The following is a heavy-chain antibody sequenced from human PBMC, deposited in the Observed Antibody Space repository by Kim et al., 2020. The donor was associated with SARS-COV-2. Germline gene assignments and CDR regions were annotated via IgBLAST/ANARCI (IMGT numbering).Heavy chain of an antibody. J-gene: IGHJ1*01. D-gene: IGHD1-26*01. Sequence: SETLSLTCTVSGASITSYYWTWIRQPPGKGLELIGYIYYSGSTNYNPSLNSRVTLSVDTSKNQFSLKLSSVTAADTAVYYCASYSGGFYFQHWGLGTLLTVSS. V-gene: IGHV4-59*13. CDR2: IYYSGST. CDR1: GASITSYY. CDR3: ASYSGGFYFQH.